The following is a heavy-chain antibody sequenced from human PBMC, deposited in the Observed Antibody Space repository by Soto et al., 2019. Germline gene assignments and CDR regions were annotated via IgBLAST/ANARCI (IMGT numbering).Heavy chain of an antibody. D-gene: IGHD3-22*01. CDR1: GFTFSSYA. V-gene: IGHV3-7*01. Sequence: PGGTLTLSCAASGFTFSSYAITWVRRAPGKGLEWVANIKQDGSEKYYVDSVKGRFTTSRDNAKNSLYLQMNSLRAEDTAVYYCARVPDYYDSSGYFHFDYWGQGTLVTVSS. CDR2: IKQDGSEK. CDR3: ARVPDYYDSSGYFHFDY. J-gene: IGHJ4*02.